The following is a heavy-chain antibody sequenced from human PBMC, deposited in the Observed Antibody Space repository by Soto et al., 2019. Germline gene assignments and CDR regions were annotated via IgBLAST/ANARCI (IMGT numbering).Heavy chain of an antibody. CDR1: GGSFSGYY. CDR3: ARYSLHSNQPHYFDY. V-gene: IGHV4-34*01. Sequence: SETLSLTCAVYGGSFSGYYWSWIRQPPGKGLEWIGEISHSGSTNYNPSLKSRLTISVDTSKNQFSLKLGSVTAADTAVYYCARYSLHSNQPHYFDYWGQGTLVTVSS. D-gene: IGHD4-4*01. J-gene: IGHJ4*02. CDR2: ISHSGST.